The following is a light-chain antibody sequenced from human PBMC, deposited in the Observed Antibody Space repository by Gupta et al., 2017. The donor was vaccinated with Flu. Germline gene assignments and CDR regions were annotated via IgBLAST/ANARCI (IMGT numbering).Light chain of an antibody. Sequence: PDTLSLSAGETATLSCRASLIIYNDLAWYQQKPGQAPRLLISGTSTRASGFPARFSGSGSGTEFTLTISSRQSEEFAVYYCQHEHNCPYIFGQGTKLEIK. CDR2: GTS. J-gene: IGKJ2*01. V-gene: IGKV3-15*01. CDR3: QHEHNCPYI. CDR1: LIIYND.